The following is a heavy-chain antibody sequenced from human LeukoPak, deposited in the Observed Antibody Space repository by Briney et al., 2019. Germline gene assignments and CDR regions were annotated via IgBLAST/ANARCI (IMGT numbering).Heavy chain of an antibody. CDR3: ARVPDYYGSGRLDDY. CDR2: ISAYNGNT. CDR1: GYTFTSYG. Sequence: GASVKVSCKPSGYTFTSYGISWVRQAPGQGLEWMGWISAYNGNTNYAQKLQGRVTMTTDTSTSTAYMELRSLRSDDTAVYYCARVPDYYGSGRLDDYWGQGTLVTVSS. D-gene: IGHD3-10*01. V-gene: IGHV1-18*01. J-gene: IGHJ4*02.